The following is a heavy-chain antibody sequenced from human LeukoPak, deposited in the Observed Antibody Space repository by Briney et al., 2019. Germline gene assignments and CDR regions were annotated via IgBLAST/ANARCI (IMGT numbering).Heavy chain of an antibody. CDR3: ARDFLDIVVVVAAMADNWFGP. CDR1: GFTFSSYS. CDR2: ISSSSSYI. D-gene: IGHD2-15*01. Sequence: GGSLRLSCAASGFTFSSYSMNWVRQAPGKGLEWVSSISSSSSYIYYADSVKGRFTISRDNAKNSLYLQMNSLRAEDTAVYYCARDFLDIVVVVAAMADNWFGPWGQGTLVTVSS. J-gene: IGHJ5*02. V-gene: IGHV3-21*01.